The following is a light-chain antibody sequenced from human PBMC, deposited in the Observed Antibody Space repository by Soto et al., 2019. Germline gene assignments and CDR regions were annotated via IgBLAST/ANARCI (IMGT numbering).Light chain of an antibody. CDR3: STYISRSTAVV. Sequence: QSALTQPASVSGSPGQSITISCTGTSSDVGTYNYVSWYQQHPGKAPKLMIYDVSNRPSGVSYRFSGSKSGNTASLTISGLQAEDEADYYCSTYISRSTAVVFGGGTKLTVL. J-gene: IGLJ2*01. CDR2: DVS. V-gene: IGLV2-14*01. CDR1: SSDVGTYNY.